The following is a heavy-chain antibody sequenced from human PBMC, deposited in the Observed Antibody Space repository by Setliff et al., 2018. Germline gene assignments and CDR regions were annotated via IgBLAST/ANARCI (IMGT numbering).Heavy chain of an antibody. J-gene: IGHJ4*02. D-gene: IGHD3-10*01. CDR1: GYTFTDYY. CDR3: ITGLRHGVPYFDL. CDR2: VDPEDGHT. V-gene: IGHV1-69-2*01. Sequence: GASVKVSCKASGYTFTDYYMHWVQQAPGKGLEWMGRVDPEDGHTKYAEKFQGRITISADMSLDIAHMELGSLTSEDTAVYYYITGLRHGVPYFDLWGQGTLVTVSS.